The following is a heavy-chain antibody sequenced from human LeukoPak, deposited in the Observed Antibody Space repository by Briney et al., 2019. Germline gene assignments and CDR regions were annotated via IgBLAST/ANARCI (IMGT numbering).Heavy chain of an antibody. CDR2: ISASGGT. Sequence: SETLSLTCTVSGDSISSYYWNWIRRPAGKGLEWIGRISASGGTNYNPSLKSRVTMSVDTSKSQFSLRLSSVTAADTAVYYCARGYTGGWYYFDYWGQGTPVTVSS. D-gene: IGHD6-19*01. CDR1: GDSISSYY. J-gene: IGHJ4*02. V-gene: IGHV4-4*07. CDR3: ARGYTGGWYYFDY.